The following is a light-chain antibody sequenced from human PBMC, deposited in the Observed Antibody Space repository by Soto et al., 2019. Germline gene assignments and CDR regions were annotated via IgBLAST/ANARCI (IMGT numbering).Light chain of an antibody. CDR2: GAS. J-gene: IGKJ3*01. V-gene: IGKV3-20*01. CDR3: HQYGSSPFT. Sequence: EIVLTQSPGTLSLSPGERATLSCRASQSVSSSYLVWYQPKPGQAPRLLIYGASSRATGIPDRVSGSGSGTDFTLTISRLEPEDFAVYYCHQYGSSPFTFGPGTKVDIK. CDR1: QSVSSSY.